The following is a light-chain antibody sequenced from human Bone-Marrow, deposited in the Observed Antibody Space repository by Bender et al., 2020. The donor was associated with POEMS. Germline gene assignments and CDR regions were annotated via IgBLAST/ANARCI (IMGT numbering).Light chain of an antibody. J-gene: IGLJ2*01. V-gene: IGLV2-14*01. Sequence: QSALNQPASVSGSPGQSISISCTGTSSDVGYYNHVSWYQQHPGKAPRLLIYEVDNRPSGVSNRFSASKSANTASLTISGLHPEDEAYYYCTSYTDYSTVVFGGGTKLTVL. CDR1: SSDVGYYNH. CDR3: TSYTDYSTVV. CDR2: EVD.